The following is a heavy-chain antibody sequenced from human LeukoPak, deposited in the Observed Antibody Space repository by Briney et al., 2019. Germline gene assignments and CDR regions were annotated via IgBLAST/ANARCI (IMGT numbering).Heavy chain of an antibody. V-gene: IGHV4-39*01. D-gene: IGHD2-15*01. CDR3: ARVAYCSGGSCCFDP. CDR2: IYYSGNT. Sequence: SETLSLTCTVSGGSISGSDYYWTWIRQPPGKGLEWIASIYYSGNTLYNPSLKSRVTMSVDTSKNQFSLKLSSVTAADTAVYYCARVAYCSGGSCCFDPWGQGTLVTVSS. CDR1: GGSISGSDYY. J-gene: IGHJ5*02.